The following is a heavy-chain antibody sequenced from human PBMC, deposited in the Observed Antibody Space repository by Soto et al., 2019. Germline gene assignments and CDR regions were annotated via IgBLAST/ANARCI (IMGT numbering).Heavy chain of an antibody. CDR3: ARDRRRQWLCYYYSGMDV. CDR2: IYYSGST. D-gene: IGHD6-19*01. CDR1: GGSISSYY. Sequence: SETLSLTCTASGGSISSYYWSWIRQPPGKGLEWIGYIYYSGSTNYNPSLKSRVTISVDTSKNQFSLKLSSVTAADTAVYYCARDRRRQWLCYYYSGMDVWGQGTTVTVFS. V-gene: IGHV4-59*01. J-gene: IGHJ6*02.